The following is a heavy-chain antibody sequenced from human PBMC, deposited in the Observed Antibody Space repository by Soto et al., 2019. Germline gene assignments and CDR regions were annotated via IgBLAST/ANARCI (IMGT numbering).Heavy chain of an antibody. CDR3: ARSSGIAVAATQDY. J-gene: IGHJ4*02. CDR1: GYTFNDYY. V-gene: IGHV1-2*02. CDR2: INPNNGGT. Sequence: ASVKVSCKASGYTFNDYYMHWVRQAPGQGLEWMGWINPNNGGTNYAQKLQGRVTMTTDTSTSTAYMELRSLRSDDTAVYYCARSSGIAVAATQDYWGQGTLVTVSS. D-gene: IGHD6-19*01.